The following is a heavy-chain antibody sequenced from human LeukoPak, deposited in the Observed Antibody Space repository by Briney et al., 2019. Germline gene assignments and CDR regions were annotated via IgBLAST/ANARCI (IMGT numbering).Heavy chain of an antibody. CDR2: IYYSGST. CDR1: GGSISSYY. Sequence: SETLSLTCTVSGGSISSYYWSWIRQPPGKGLEWIGYIYYSGSTNYNPSLKSRVTISVDTSKNQFSLKLSSVTAADTAVYYCARSFGGYNYGYNGTDVWGQGTTVTVSS. V-gene: IGHV4-59*01. D-gene: IGHD5-18*01. J-gene: IGHJ6*02. CDR3: ARSFGGYNYGYNGTDV.